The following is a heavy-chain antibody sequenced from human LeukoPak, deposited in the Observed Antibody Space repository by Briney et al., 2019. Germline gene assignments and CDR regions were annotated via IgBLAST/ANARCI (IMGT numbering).Heavy chain of an antibody. CDR1: GGTLSSYA. CDR3: ARDPDYYDSSGYSVFDY. Sequence: VASVKVSCKASGGTLSSYAISWVRQAPGQGLEWMGRIIPILGIANYAQKFQGRVTITADKSTSTAYMELSSLRSEDTAVYYCARDPDYYDSSGYSVFDYWGQGTLVTVSS. J-gene: IGHJ4*02. CDR2: IIPILGIA. D-gene: IGHD3-22*01. V-gene: IGHV1-69*04.